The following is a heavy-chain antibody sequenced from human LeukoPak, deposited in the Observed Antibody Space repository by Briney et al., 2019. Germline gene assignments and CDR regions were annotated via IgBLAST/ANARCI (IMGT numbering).Heavy chain of an antibody. D-gene: IGHD1-1*01. J-gene: IGHJ3*02. V-gene: IGHV1-2*02. CDR1: GYTFTGYY. CDR3: ARVTTGTTGAFDI. CDR2: INPNSGGT. Sequence: ASVKVSCKASGYTFTGYYMHWVRQAPGQGLEWMGWINPNSGGTNYAQKFQGRVTMTRDTSISTAYMELSRLRSDDTAVYYCARVTTGTTGAFDIRGQGTMVTVSS.